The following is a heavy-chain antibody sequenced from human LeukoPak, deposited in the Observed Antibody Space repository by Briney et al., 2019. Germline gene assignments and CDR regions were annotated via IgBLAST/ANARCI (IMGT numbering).Heavy chain of an antibody. CDR2: IYYSGST. D-gene: IGHD3-3*01. V-gene: IGHV4-39*01. J-gene: IGHJ4*02. Sequence: SETLSLTCTVSGGSISSYYWGWIRQPPGKGLEWIGSIYYSGSTYYNPSLKSRVTISVDTSKNQFSLKLSSVTAADTAVYYCARGSYYDFWSGYYTGYLDYWGQGTLVTVSS. CDR3: ARGSYYDFWSGYYTGYLDY. CDR1: GGSISSYY.